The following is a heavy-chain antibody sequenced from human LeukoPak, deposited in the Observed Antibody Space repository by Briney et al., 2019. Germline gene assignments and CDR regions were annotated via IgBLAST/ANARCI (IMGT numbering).Heavy chain of an antibody. CDR3: ASMGWGSSIAALGFDP. D-gene: IGHD6-6*01. J-gene: IGHJ5*02. CDR1: GGSISGYY. V-gene: IGHV4-59*01. CDR2: IYYSGST. Sequence: SETLSLTCTVSGGSISGYYWSWIRQPPGKGLEWIGYIYYSGSTNYNPSLKSRVTISVDTSKNQFSLKLSSVTAADTAVYYCASMGWGSSIAALGFDPWGQGTLVTVSS.